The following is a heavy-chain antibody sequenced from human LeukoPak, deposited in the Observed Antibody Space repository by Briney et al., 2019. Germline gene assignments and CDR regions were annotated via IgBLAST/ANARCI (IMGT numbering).Heavy chain of an antibody. CDR1: GGYISGYY. Sequence: SETLSLTCTVSGGYISGYYWSWIRQPPGKGLEWIGYIYYSGSTNYNPSLKSRVTISVDTSKNQFSLKLSSVTAADTAVYYCARDRGGSYLDYWGQGTLVTVYS. CDR2: IYYSGST. J-gene: IGHJ4*02. CDR3: ARDRGGSYLDY. D-gene: IGHD3-16*01. V-gene: IGHV4-59*01.